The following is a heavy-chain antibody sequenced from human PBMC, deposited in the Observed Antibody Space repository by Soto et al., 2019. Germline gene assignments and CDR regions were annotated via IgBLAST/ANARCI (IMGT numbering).Heavy chain of an antibody. Sequence: VGSLRLSCAASGFTFSSYTMSWVRQAPGKGLEWVSGISATGGSTYYADSVKGRFTFSRDNSKNTLYLQMNGLRAEDTAVYYCAKGFIRDCGGDCTVDTWGQGTLVTVSS. CDR1: GFTFSSYT. V-gene: IGHV3-23*01. CDR2: ISATGGST. CDR3: AKGFIRDCGGDCTVDT. D-gene: IGHD2-21*02. J-gene: IGHJ5*02.